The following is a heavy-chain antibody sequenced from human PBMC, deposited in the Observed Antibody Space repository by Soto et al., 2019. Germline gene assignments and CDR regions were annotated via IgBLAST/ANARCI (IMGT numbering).Heavy chain of an antibody. CDR1: GFTFSSYS. CDR3: ARDTYYDFWSGYHPPYWYFDL. V-gene: IGHV3-21*01. CDR2: ISSSSSYI. D-gene: IGHD3-3*01. Sequence: EVQLVESGGGLVKPGGSLRLSCAASGFTFSSYSMNWVRQTPGKGLEWVSSISSSSSYIYYADSVKCRFTISRDNAKNSLYLQMNSLRAEDTAVYYCARDTYYDFWSGYHPPYWYFDLWGRGTLVTVSS. J-gene: IGHJ2*01.